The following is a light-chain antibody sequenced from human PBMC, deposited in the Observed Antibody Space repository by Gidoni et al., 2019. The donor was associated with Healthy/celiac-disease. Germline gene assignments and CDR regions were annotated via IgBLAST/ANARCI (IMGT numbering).Light chain of an antibody. CDR3: QQRSNWPGS. Sequence: ELVLTQSPATLSLSPGERATLSGRASQSVSSYLAWYQQKPGQAPRLLIYDASNRATGIPARFSSSGSGTDFTLTISSLEPEDFAVYYCQQRSNWPGSFGQGTKLEIK. J-gene: IGKJ2*03. CDR1: QSVSSY. V-gene: IGKV3-11*01. CDR2: DAS.